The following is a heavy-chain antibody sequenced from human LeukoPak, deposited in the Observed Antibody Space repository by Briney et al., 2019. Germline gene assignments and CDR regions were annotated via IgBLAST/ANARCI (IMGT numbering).Heavy chain of an antibody. V-gene: IGHV4-34*01. Sequence: SETLSLTCAVYGGSITGYYWSWIRQTPGRGLEWVGEIHYTGATSYNPSLKSRATISTDTSKNQFSLRLSSVTAADTAVYYCARGNILTGYCFNFWGQGALVTVSS. D-gene: IGHD3-9*01. CDR1: GGSITGYY. J-gene: IGHJ4*02. CDR3: ARGNILTGYCFNF. CDR2: IHYTGAT.